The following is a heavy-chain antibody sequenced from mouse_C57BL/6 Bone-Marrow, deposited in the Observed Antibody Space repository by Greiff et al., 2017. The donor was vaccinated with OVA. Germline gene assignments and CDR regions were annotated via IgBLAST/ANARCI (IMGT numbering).Heavy chain of an antibody. CDR2: ISSGSSTI. CDR1: GFTFSDYG. CDR3: AIHYYGSSLWYFDV. Sequence: DVMLVESGGGLVKPGGSLKLSCAASGFTFSDYGMHWVRQAPEKGLEWVAYISSGSSTIYYADTVKGRFTISRDNAKNTLFLQMTSLRSEDTAMYYCAIHYYGSSLWYFDVWGTGTTVTVSS. V-gene: IGHV5-17*01. J-gene: IGHJ1*03. D-gene: IGHD1-1*01.